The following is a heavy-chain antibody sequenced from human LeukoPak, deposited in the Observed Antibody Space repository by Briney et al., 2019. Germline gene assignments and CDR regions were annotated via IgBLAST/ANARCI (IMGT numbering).Heavy chain of an antibody. CDR1: GGSISSYY. CDR3: ARTGYSSSLYYYYGMDV. V-gene: IGHV4-4*07. Sequence: PSETLSLTCTVSGGSISSYYWSWIRQPAGKGLEWIGRIYISGSTNYNPSLKSRVTMSVDTSNNQFSLRLSSVTAADTAVYYCARTGYSSSLYYYYGMDVWGQGTTVTVSS. D-gene: IGHD6-13*01. J-gene: IGHJ6*02. CDR2: IYISGST.